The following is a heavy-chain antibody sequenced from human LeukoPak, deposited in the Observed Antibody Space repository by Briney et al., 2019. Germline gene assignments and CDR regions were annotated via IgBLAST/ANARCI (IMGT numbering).Heavy chain of an antibody. V-gene: IGHV3-21*01. CDR2: ISSSSSYI. D-gene: IGHD4-17*01. J-gene: IGHJ3*02. Sequence: GGSLRLSCAASGFTFSSYSMNWVRQAPGKGLEWVSSISSSSSYIYYADSVKGRFTISRDNAKNPLYLQMNSLRAEDTAVYYCARDRLRTASDIWGQGTMVTVSS. CDR1: GFTFSSYS. CDR3: ARDRLRTASDI.